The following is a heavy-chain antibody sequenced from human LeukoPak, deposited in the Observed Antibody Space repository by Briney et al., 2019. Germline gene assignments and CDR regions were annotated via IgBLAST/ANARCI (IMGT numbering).Heavy chain of an antibody. V-gene: IGHV1-46*01. CDR1: GYTFTSYY. CDR3: ARDYGSAFDT. J-gene: IGHJ3*02. Sequence: ASVKVSCKASGYTFTSYYMHWVRQAPGQGLEWMGIINPSGGSTSYAQKFQGRVTMTRDTSISTAYMELSRLRSDDTAVYYCARDYGSAFDTWGQGTMVTVSS. D-gene: IGHD3-16*01. CDR2: INPSGGST.